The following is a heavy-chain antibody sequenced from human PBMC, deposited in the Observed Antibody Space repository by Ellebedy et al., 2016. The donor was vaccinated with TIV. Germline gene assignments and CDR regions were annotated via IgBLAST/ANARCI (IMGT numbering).Heavy chain of an antibody. J-gene: IGHJ6*02. D-gene: IGHD1-26*01. CDR3: ASSAFQYYFGMDV. CDR1: GYTFSNYC. V-gene: IGHV5-51*01. Sequence: GESLKISCKGSGYTFSNYCIGWVRHMPGKGLEWMALIYPGDSDTRYNPSFQGQVTISADKSINTAYLHRSSLKASDSAIYFCASSAFQYYFGMDVWGQGTTVSVSS. CDR2: IYPGDSDT.